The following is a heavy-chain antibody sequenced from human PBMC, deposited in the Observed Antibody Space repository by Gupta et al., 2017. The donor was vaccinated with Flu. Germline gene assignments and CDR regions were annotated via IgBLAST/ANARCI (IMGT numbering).Heavy chain of an antibody. CDR1: GYTFTSYD. D-gene: IGHD2-15*01. V-gene: IGHV1-8*01. CDR3: ARRDSFGYYYYGMDV. J-gene: IGHJ6*02. Sequence: QVQLVQSGAEVKKPGASVTVSCKASGYTFTSYDIHWVRQATGQGLEWMGWMNPNSGNTGYAQKFQGRVTMTRNTSISTAYMELSSLRSEDTAVYYCARRDSFGYYYYGMDVWGQGTTVTVSS. CDR2: MNPNSGNT.